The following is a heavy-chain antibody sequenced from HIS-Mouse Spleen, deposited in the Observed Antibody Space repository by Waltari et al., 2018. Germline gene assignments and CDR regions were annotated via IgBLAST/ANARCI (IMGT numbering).Heavy chain of an antibody. D-gene: IGHD6-13*01. CDR1: GFSLSTSGVG. Sequence: QITLKESGPTLVKPTQTLTLTCTFSGFSLSTSGVGVGWIRQPPGKALEWLALIYWEDDKGYSPSLKSMLTITKESSKNQVVLTITNMDPVDTATYYCAHRSRVYSSSWNWFDPWGQGTLVTVSS. CDR3: AHRSRVYSSSWNWFDP. J-gene: IGHJ5*02. V-gene: IGHV2-5*02. CDR2: IYWEDDK.